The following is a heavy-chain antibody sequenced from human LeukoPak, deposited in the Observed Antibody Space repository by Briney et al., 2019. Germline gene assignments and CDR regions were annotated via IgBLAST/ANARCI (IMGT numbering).Heavy chain of an antibody. CDR3: ATIYDFWSGSYFDY. D-gene: IGHD3-3*01. CDR1: GFTFSSYG. V-gene: IGHV3-30*02. Sequence: PGGSLRLSCAASGFTFSSYGMHWVRQAPGKGLEWVAFIRYDGSNKYYADSVKGRFTISRDNSKNPLYLQMNSLRAEDTAVYYCATIYDFWSGSYFDYWGQGTLVTVSS. J-gene: IGHJ4*02. CDR2: IRYDGSNK.